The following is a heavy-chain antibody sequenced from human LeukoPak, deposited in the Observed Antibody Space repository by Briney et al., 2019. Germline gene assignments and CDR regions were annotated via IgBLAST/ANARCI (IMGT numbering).Heavy chain of an antibody. Sequence: PGGSLRLSCAASGFIFSSFGMFWVRQAPGKGLEWVAFIRYDGSNKYYADSVKGRFTISRDNSKNTLYLQTNTLRAEDTAVYYCAKDRQISTRSYYMDVWGTGTTVTVSS. V-gene: IGHV3-30*02. J-gene: IGHJ6*03. CDR2: IRYDGSNK. CDR3: AKDRQISTRSYYMDV. CDR1: GFIFSSFG. D-gene: IGHD2-2*01.